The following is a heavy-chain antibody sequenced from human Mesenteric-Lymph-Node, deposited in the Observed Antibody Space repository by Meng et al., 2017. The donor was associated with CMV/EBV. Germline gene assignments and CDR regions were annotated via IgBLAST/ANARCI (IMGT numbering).Heavy chain of an antibody. CDR3: ARDRGSSGWYVFDY. V-gene: IGHV1-2*02. Sequence: ASGYTFTGYYMYWVRQSPGQGLEWMGWINPNSGGTNYAQKFQGRVTMTRDTSISTAYMELSRLRSDDTAVYYCARDRGSSGWYVFDYWGQGTLVTVSS. J-gene: IGHJ4*02. D-gene: IGHD6-19*01. CDR1: GYTFTGYY. CDR2: INPNSGGT.